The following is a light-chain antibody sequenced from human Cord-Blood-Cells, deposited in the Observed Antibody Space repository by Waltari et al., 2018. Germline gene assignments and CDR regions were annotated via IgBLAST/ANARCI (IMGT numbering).Light chain of an antibody. V-gene: IGLV2-8*01. CDR2: EVS. CDR3: SSYAGSNNFV. CDR1: SSDVGGYNY. J-gene: IGLJ2*01. Sequence: QSALTQPPSASGPPGQSVTISCTGTSSDVGGYNYVPWYQQPPGKAPKLMIYEVSKRPSGVPDRFSGSKSGNTASLTVSGLQAEDEADYYCSSYAGSNNFVFGGGTKLTVL.